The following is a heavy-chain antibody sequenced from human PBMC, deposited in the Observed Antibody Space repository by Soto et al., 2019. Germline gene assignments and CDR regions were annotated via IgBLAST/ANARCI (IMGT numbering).Heavy chain of an antibody. Sequence: LRLSCAASGFTFSYYAMHWVRQAPGKGLEWVSFISYDGSNGYYADSMKGRFTISRDNSKNTLYLQMDSLRAEDTAVYYCARDSFGLHVWGQGTTVTVSS. J-gene: IGHJ6*02. CDR3: ARDSFGLHV. CDR2: ISYDGSNG. V-gene: IGHV3-30-3*01. CDR1: GFTFSYYA.